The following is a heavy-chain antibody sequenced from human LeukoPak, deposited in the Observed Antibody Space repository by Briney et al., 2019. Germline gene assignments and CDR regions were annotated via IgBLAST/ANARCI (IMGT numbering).Heavy chain of an antibody. Sequence: SETLSLTCTVSGGSISSYYWSWIRQPPGKGLEWIGYIYYSGSTNYNPSLKSRVTISVDTSKNQFSLKLSSVTAADTAVYYCARDDVWGQGTLVTVSS. J-gene: IGHJ4*02. V-gene: IGHV4-59*01. CDR1: GGSISSYY. CDR2: IYYSGST. CDR3: ARDDV. D-gene: IGHD3-16*01.